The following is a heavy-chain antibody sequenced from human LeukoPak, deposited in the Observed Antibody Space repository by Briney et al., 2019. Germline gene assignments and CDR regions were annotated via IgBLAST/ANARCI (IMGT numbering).Heavy chain of an antibody. Sequence: SETLSLTCTVSGGSISSYNWSWIRQPPGKGLEWIGYINYSGSTNYNPNLKSRVTIPVETSKNQFSLKLRSSTAADTAVYYFSGGGRYSYGLSGYYYRYIDVWGKGATVTVSS. D-gene: IGHD5-18*01. V-gene: IGHV4-59*01. CDR3: SGGGRYSYGLSGYYYRYIDV. CDR2: INYSGST. J-gene: IGHJ6*03. CDR1: GGSISSYN.